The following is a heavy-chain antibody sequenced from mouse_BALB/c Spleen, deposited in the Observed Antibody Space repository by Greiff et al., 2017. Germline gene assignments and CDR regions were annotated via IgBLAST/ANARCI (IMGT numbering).Heavy chain of an antibody. CDR2: IDPENGDT. CDR1: GFNIKDYY. J-gene: IGHJ3*01. Sequence: VQLKESGAELVRSGASVKLSCTASGFNIKDYYMHWVKQRPEQGLEWIGWIDPENGDTEYAPKFQGKATMTADTSSNTAYLQLSSLTSEDTAVYYCNAWDGSSAYWGQGTLVTVSA. D-gene: IGHD1-1*01. V-gene: IGHV14-4*02. CDR3: NAWDGSSAY.